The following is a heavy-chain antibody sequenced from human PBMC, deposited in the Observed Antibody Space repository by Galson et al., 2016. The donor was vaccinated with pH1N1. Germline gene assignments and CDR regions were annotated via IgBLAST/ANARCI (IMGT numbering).Heavy chain of an antibody. CDR2: VYYTGAT. V-gene: IGHV4-59*12. CDR3: VRGGSCSGPSCYTPEVLRDYSHGMDV. CDR1: GGSIGTYY. Sequence: SETLSLTCSVSGGSIGTYYWTWIRQAPGKGLEWVGYVYYTGATNYNPSLKGRINMSVDTSKNQFSLHLNSVTAADTAIYFCVRGGSCSGPSCYTPEVLRDYSHGMDVWGQGTTVTVSS. J-gene: IGHJ6*02. D-gene: IGHD2-2*02.